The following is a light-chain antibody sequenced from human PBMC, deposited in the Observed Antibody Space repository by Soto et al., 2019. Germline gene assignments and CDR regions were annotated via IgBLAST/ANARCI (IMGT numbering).Light chain of an antibody. CDR2: DAS. V-gene: IGKV3-11*01. J-gene: IGKJ4*01. CDR1: QSVTRF. Sequence: EIVLTQSPATLSLSPGESATLSCRASQSVTRFLAWYQQKPGQAPRLLIYDASNRATGIPAKFTGSGSGTDFTLTISSLEPEDFAVYYCQRSSNWPLTFGGGTKVEIK. CDR3: QRSSNWPLT.